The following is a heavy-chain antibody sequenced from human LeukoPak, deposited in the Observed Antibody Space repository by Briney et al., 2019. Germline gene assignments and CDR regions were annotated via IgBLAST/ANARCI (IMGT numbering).Heavy chain of an antibody. CDR3: AKGDPYGNIDS. Sequence: KASETLSLTCAVYGGSFSGYYWSWIRQPPGKGLEWIGEINHSGSTNYNPSLKSRVTISVDTSKSQFSLKLNSVTAADTAMYYCAKGDPYGNIDSWGRGTLVTVSS. CDR2: INHSGST. D-gene: IGHD1/OR15-1a*01. V-gene: IGHV4-34*01. CDR1: GGSFSGYY. J-gene: IGHJ4*02.